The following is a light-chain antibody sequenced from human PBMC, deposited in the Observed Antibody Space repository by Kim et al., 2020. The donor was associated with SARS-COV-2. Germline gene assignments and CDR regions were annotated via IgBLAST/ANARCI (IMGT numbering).Light chain of an antibody. CDR3: QAWDSSSVV. V-gene: IGLV3-1*01. CDR1: KLGDKY. J-gene: IGLJ2*01. Sequence: SVSPGQTASITCSGDKLGDKYACWYQQKPGQSPVLVIYQDSKRTSGIPGRFSGSNSGNTATLTIGGTQAMDEADYYCQAWDSSSVVFGGGTKVTVL. CDR2: QDS.